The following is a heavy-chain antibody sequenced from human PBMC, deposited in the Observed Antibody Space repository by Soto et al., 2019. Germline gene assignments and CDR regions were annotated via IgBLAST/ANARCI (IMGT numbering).Heavy chain of an antibody. CDR1: GFTFSDHY. J-gene: IGHJ4*02. D-gene: IGHD2-21*01. V-gene: IGHV3-72*01. CDR2: SRNKANSFST. CDR3: TRIAYNYGLGDY. Sequence: PGGSLRLSCEVSGFTFSDHYMDWVRQAPGKGLEWVGRSRNKANSFSTAYAPSVKGRFTISRGDSKSSLYLQMNSLKTDDTAVYYCTRIAYNYGLGDYWGQGTLVTVSS.